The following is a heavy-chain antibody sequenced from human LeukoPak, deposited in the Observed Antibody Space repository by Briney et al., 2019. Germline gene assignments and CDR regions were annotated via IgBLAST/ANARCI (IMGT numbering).Heavy chain of an antibody. D-gene: IGHD1-26*01. V-gene: IGHV1-69*13. CDR2: IIPVFGTA. Sequence: ASVKVSCKASGGTFSSYAISWVRQAPGQGLEWMGGIIPVFGTANYAQKFQGRVTITADESTSTAYMELSRLRSDDTAVYYCARPNSVGPTVYFDYWGQGTLVTVSS. J-gene: IGHJ4*02. CDR3: ARPNSVGPTVYFDY. CDR1: GGTFSSYA.